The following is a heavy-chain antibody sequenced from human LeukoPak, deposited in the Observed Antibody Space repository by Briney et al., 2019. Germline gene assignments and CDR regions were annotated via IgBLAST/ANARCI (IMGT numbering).Heavy chain of an antibody. J-gene: IGHJ4*02. CDR1: GGSISSSSYY. CDR3: ARRDITYYDILTGYWVY. D-gene: IGHD3-9*01. CDR2: IYYSGST. Sequence: SETLSLTCTVSGGSISSSSYYWGWIRQPPGKGLEWIGSIYYSGSTYYNPSLKSRVTISVDTSKNQFSLRLSSVTAADTAVYYCARRDITYYDILTGYWVYWGQGTLVTVSS. V-gene: IGHV4-39*01.